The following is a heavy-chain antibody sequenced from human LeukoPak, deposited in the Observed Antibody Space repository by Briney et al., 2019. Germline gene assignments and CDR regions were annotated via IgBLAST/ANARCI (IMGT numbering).Heavy chain of an antibody. CDR2: IKDDGSEK. D-gene: IGHD1-14*01. CDR1: GFTFSSYW. CDR3: AWARIDY. Sequence: GGSLRLSCVGSGFTFSSYWMTWVRQAPGKGLEWVANIKDDGSEKYSVDSVKGRFTISRDNAKNLLYLQMSGLRAEDTAVYYCAWARIDYWGQGTLVTVSS. V-gene: IGHV3-7*04. J-gene: IGHJ4*02.